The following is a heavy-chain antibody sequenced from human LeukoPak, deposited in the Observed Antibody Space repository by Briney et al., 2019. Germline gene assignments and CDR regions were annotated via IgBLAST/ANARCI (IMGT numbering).Heavy chain of an antibody. Sequence: ASVKVSCKASGYTFTSYYMHWVRQAPGQGLEWMGIINPSGGSTSYEQKFQGRVTITTDESTSTAYMELSSLRSEDTAVYYCARVSRGERPHYGAIDYWGQGTLVTVSS. CDR1: GYTFTSYY. V-gene: IGHV1-46*01. CDR3: ARVSRGERPHYGAIDY. J-gene: IGHJ4*02. CDR2: INPSGGST. D-gene: IGHD4-17*01.